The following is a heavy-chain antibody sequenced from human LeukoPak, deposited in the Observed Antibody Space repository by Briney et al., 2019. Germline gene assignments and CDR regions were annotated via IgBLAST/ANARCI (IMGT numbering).Heavy chain of an antibody. CDR2: IIPILGIA. CDR1: GGTFSSYA. D-gene: IGHD3-10*01. CDR3: ARDENRVVRAYYYYYGMDV. J-gene: IGHJ6*02. V-gene: IGHV1-69*04. Sequence: SVKVSCKASGGTFSSYAISWVRQAPGQGLEWMGRIIPILGIANYAQKFQGRVTITADKSASTAYMELSSLRSEDTAVYYCARDENRVVRAYYYYYGMDVWGQGTTVTVFS.